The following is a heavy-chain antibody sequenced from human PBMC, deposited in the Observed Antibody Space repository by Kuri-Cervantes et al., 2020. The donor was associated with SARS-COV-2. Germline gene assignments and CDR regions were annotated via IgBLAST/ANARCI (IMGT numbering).Heavy chain of an antibody. CDR1: GGTITSDGYS. V-gene: IGHV4-30-2*01. Sequence: SETLSLTCGVSGGTITSDGYSWSWIRQPPGKGLEFIGFIHASGSAYYNPSLQSRVTISVDRSKTQFSLTVTSVTAADTAVYYCARVAGCVGSFCYYPNWFDHWGHGTLVTVSS. CDR3: ARVAGCVGSFCYYPNWFDH. J-gene: IGHJ5*02. D-gene: IGHD3-22*01. CDR2: IHASGSA.